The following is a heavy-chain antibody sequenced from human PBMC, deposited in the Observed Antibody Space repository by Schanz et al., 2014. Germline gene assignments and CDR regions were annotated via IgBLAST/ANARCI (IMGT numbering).Heavy chain of an antibody. D-gene: IGHD3-10*01. Sequence: EVQLLESGGGLVQPGGSLRLSYAASGFNFSDYAMCWVRQAPGKGLEWVSAISGGGGTTYYTDSVKGRFTISRDNSKSTLYLQMNSLRAEDTAVYHCVSSGSYSSYAFWGQGTLVTVSS. CDR1: GFNFSDYA. V-gene: IGHV3-23*01. CDR2: ISGGGGTT. J-gene: IGHJ4*02. CDR3: VSSGSYSSYAF.